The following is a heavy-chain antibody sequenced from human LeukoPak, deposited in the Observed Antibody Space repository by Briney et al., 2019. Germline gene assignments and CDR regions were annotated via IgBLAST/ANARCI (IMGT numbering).Heavy chain of an antibody. D-gene: IGHD5-18*01. Sequence: GGSLRLSCAASGFTFDDYGMSWVRQAPGKGLEWVSGINWNGGSTGYADSVKGRFTISRDNAKNSLYLQMNSLRAEDTAVYYCARARSEYTAMVYWGQGTLVTVSS. CDR3: ARARSEYTAMVY. CDR1: GFTFDDYG. J-gene: IGHJ4*02. V-gene: IGHV3-20*04. CDR2: INWNGGST.